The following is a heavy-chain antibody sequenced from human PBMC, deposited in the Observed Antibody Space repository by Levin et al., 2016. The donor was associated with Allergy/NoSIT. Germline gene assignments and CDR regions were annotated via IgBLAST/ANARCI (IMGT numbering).Heavy chain of an antibody. CDR3: AGKDVAGGFDH. V-gene: IGHV3-53*01. Sequence: GESLKISCAASDFTVSNNYMGWVRQAPGKGLEWLSIMHTGGSTYYADSVRGRFTISRDNSKNTLFLQIHTLRVDDTAVYYCAGKDVAGGFDHWGQGTLVTVSS. J-gene: IGHJ4*02. D-gene: IGHD6-19*01. CDR1: DFTVSNNY. CDR2: MHTGGST.